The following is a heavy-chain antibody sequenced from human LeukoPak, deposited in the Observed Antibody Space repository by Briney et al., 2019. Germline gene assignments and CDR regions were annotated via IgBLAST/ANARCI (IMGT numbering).Heavy chain of an antibody. J-gene: IGHJ4*02. CDR2: ISWNSGSI. CDR3: ARANSGWDHFDY. Sequence: GGSLRLSCAASGFTFDDYAMHWVRQAPGKGLEWVSGISWNSGSIGYADSVKGRFTISRDNAKNTLYLQMNSLRAEDTAVYYCARANSGWDHFDYWGQGTLVTVSS. D-gene: IGHD6-19*01. V-gene: IGHV3-9*01. CDR1: GFTFDDYA.